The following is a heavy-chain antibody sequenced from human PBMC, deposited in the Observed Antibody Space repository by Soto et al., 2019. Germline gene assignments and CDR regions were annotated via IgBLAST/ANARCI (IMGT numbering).Heavy chain of an antibody. J-gene: IGHJ3*02. V-gene: IGHV3-33*01. Sequence: QVQLVESGGGVVQPGRSLRLSCAASGFTFSSYGMHWVRQAPGKGLEWVAVIWYDGSNKYYADSVKGRFTISRDNSKNTLYLQMNSLRAEDKAVYYCARTREATVLYDAFDIWGQGTMVTVSS. D-gene: IGHD4-17*01. CDR3: ARTREATVLYDAFDI. CDR1: GFTFSSYG. CDR2: IWYDGSNK.